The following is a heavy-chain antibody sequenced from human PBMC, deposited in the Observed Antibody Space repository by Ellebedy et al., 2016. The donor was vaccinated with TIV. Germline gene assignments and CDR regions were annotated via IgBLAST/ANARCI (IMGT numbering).Heavy chain of an antibody. CDR2: ITWNGVKT. Sequence: GESLKISCAASGFAFEHNTMHWVRQGPGKGLEWIALITWNGVKTEYADAVMGRLTVSRDNSKKSLYLQMNSLRTEDTALYYCAKDRGSSSLLDSWGQGTLVTVSS. V-gene: IGHV3-43*01. J-gene: IGHJ4*02. CDR1: GFAFEHNT. CDR3: AKDRGSSSLLDS. D-gene: IGHD2-2*01.